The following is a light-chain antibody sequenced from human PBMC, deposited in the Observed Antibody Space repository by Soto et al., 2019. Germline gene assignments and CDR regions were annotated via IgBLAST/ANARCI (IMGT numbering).Light chain of an antibody. CDR3: GTWDSSLSVAV. V-gene: IGLV1-51*01. CDR2: DND. J-gene: IGLJ7*01. Sequence: QSELTQPPSVSAAAGQKVTISCSGSSSNIGDNYVSWYQQVPETAPKLLIYDNDQRSSGTPDRFSAYKSGTSATLGITGLQTGDEADYYCGTWDSSLSVAVFGGGTQLTVL. CDR1: SSNIGDNY.